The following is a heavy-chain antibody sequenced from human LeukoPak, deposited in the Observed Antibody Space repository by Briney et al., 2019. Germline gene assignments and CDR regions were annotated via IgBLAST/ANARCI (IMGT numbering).Heavy chain of an antibody. Sequence: GASVKVSCKASGYTFTCYYMHWVRQAPGQGLEWMGRINPNSGGTNYAQKFQGRVTMTRDRSISTAYMELSSLRSDDTAVYYCARASQDYYDSSDRGYFDHWGQGTLVTVSS. CDR1: GYTFTCYY. D-gene: IGHD3-22*01. CDR2: INPNSGGT. CDR3: ARASQDYYDSSDRGYFDH. V-gene: IGHV1-2*06. J-gene: IGHJ4*02.